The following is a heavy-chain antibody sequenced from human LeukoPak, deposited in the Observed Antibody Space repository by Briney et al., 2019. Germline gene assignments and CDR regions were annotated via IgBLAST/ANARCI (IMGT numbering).Heavy chain of an antibody. Sequence: ASVKVSCKASGYTFTGYHMHWVRQAPGQGLEWMGWINPNSGGTNYAQKFQGRVTMTRDTSISTAYMELSRLRSDDTAVYYCARWALGYCTNGVCPTRAYNWFDPWGQGTLVTVSS. CDR3: ARWALGYCTNGVCPTRAYNWFDP. V-gene: IGHV1-2*02. CDR1: GYTFTGYH. D-gene: IGHD2-8*01. CDR2: INPNSGGT. J-gene: IGHJ5*02.